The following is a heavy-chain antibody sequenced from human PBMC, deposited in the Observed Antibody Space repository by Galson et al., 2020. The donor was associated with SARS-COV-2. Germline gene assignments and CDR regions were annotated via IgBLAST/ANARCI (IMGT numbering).Heavy chain of an antibody. CDR1: GLAFSGAW. Sequence: GGSLRLSCAAFGLAFSGAWMGWVRQAPGKGLEWIARIKTKTDDEATDYAAAVKGRFIISRDDSESILYLRMNSLNPEDTGTYCCTRAPYCQGGTCNEFDNWGQGTLVTVTS. CDR3: TRAPYCQGGTCNEFDN. D-gene: IGHD2-21*01. CDR2: IKTKTDDEAT. V-gene: IGHV3-15*01. J-gene: IGHJ4*02.